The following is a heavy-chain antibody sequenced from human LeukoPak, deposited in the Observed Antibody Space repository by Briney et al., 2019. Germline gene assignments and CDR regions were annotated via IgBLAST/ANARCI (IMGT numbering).Heavy chain of an antibody. CDR1: GLTFINYA. Sequence: GGSLRLSCAASGLTFINYAMSWVRQAPGKGLEWISGITSSGGSTYYVDSVKGRFTISTDNSMTTLYLQMNSLRVEDTALYYCVRTLPLGDLWGQGTLATVSS. J-gene: IGHJ5*02. D-gene: IGHD1-26*01. CDR2: ITSSGGST. V-gene: IGHV3-23*01. CDR3: VRTLPLGDL.